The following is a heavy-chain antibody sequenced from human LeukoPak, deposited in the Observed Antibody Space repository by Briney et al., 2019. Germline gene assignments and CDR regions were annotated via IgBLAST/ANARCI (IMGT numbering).Heavy chain of an antibody. J-gene: IGHJ4*02. CDR1: GESSFSSYY. V-gene: IGHV4-34*01. D-gene: IGHD3-22*01. CDR3: SRQVVGNDY. CDR2: INHSGYT. Sequence: SETLSLTCAVYGESSFSSYYWSWIRQTPGGALEWIGEINHSGYTNYNPSLKRRVTLSIDTSKNQFPLRVTSVTAADTAVYYCSRQVVGNDYWGQGTLVSVSS.